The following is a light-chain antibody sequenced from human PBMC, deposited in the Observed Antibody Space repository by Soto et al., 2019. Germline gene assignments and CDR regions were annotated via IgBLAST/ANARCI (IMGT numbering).Light chain of an antibody. CDR3: QQYDNSPQT. J-gene: IGKJ1*01. CDR2: GAS. V-gene: IGKV3-20*01. Sequence: EIVLTQSPGTLSLSPGERATLSCRASQSVNSSYLAWYQQKPGQAPRLLIYGASSRATGIPDRFSGSGSGTDFTLTISRLEPEDFAVYYCQQYDNSPQTFGQGTKVDIK. CDR1: QSVNSSY.